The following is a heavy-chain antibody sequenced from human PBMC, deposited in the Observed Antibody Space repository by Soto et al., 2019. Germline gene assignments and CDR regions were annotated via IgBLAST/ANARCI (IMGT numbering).Heavy chain of an antibody. CDR3: SRRAPEGFDP. J-gene: IGHJ5*02. CDR1: GGSIGTSAYY. CDR2: INHSGNT. Sequence: SETLSLTCAVSGGSIGTSAYYWSWIRQAPGKGLEWIGSINHSGNTYLSPSLKDRVTMSVDTSKNSFSLKLRSATAADTGLYYCSRRAPEGFDPWGQGXLVTVYS. V-gene: IGHV4-39*01.